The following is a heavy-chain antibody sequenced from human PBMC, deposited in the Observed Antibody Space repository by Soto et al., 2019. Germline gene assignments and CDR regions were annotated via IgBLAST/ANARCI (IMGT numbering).Heavy chain of an antibody. CDR3: ARTKGATYYDFWGGYQNSGPSFDY. CDR1: GGSISSSSYY. CDR2: IYYSGST. J-gene: IGHJ4*02. D-gene: IGHD3-3*01. Sequence: QLQLQESGPGLVKPSETLSLTCTVSGGSISSSSYYWGWIRQPPGKGLEWIGSIYYSGSTYYNPSLKSRVTISVDTSKNQFSLKLSSVTAADMAVHYCARTKGATYYDFWGGYQNSGPSFDYWGQGTLVTVSS. V-gene: IGHV4-39*01.